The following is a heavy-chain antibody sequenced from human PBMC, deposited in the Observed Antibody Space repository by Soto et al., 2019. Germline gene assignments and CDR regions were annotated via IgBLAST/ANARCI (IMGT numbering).Heavy chain of an antibody. D-gene: IGHD6-19*01. Sequence: QVQLVESGGGVAQPGRSLRLSCAASGFTFSSYAMHWVRQAPGKGLEWVAVISYDGSNKYYADSVKGRFTISRDNSKNTLYLQMNSLRAEDTAVYYCARSQSGWYPGMDVWGQGTTVTVSS. V-gene: IGHV3-30-3*01. CDR1: GFTFSSYA. J-gene: IGHJ6*02. CDR3: ARSQSGWYPGMDV. CDR2: ISYDGSNK.